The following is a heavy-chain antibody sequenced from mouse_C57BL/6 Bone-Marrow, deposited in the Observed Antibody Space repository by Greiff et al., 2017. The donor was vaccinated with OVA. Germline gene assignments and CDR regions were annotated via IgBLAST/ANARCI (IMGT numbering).Heavy chain of an antibody. D-gene: IGHD1-1*02. CDR3: ARRKPRNGSGYFDV. J-gene: IGHJ1*03. CDR2: IYWDDDK. Sequence: QVTLKVSGPGLLQSSQTLSLTCSFSGFSLSTSGMGVSWIRQPSGKGLEWLAHIYWDDDKRYNPSLKSRLTISKDTSRNQVFLKITSVDTADTATYYCARRKPRNGSGYFDVWGTGTTVTVSS. CDR1: GFSLSTSGMG. V-gene: IGHV8-12*01.